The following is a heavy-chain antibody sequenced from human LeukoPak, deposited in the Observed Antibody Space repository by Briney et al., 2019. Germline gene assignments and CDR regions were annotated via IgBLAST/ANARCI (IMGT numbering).Heavy chain of an antibody. V-gene: IGHV1-24*01. D-gene: IGHD6-6*01. Sequence: ASVKVSCKASGYTFTSYGISWVRQAPGQGLEWMGGFHPEDGETIYAQKFQGRVTMTEDTSTDTAYMDLSSLRSDDTAVYYCATAEQLDWGQGTLVTVSS. CDR2: FHPEDGET. CDR1: GYTFTSYG. J-gene: IGHJ4*02. CDR3: ATAEQLD.